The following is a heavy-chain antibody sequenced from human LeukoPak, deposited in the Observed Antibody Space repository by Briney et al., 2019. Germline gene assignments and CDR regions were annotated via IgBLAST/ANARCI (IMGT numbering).Heavy chain of an antibody. V-gene: IGHV1-2*06. D-gene: IGHD3-22*01. CDR1: GYTFTGYF. CDR2: INPNSGGT. CDR3: ATNYYDINGYYYFKSDLEQ. J-gene: IGHJ1*01. Sequence: ASVKVSCKASGYTFTGYFMHWVRQAPGQGLEWMGRINPNSGGTNYAQKFQGRVTMTRDTSISTAYMELTSLRSDDTAVYYCATNYYDINGYYYFKSDLEQWGQGTVVTVSS.